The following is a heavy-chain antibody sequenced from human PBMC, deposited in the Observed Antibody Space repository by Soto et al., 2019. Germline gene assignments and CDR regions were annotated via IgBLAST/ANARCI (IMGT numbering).Heavy chain of an antibody. CDR3: AKDQKQLVGGNTGVDFDY. J-gene: IGHJ4*02. CDR1: GFTFSSYG. V-gene: IGHV3-30*18. CDR2: ISYDGSNK. D-gene: IGHD6-6*01. Sequence: GGSLRLSCAASGFTFSSYGMHWVRQAPGKGLEWVAVISYDGSNKYYADSVKGRFTISRDNSKNTLYLQMNSLRAEDTAVYYCAKDQKQLVGGNTGVDFDYWGQGTLVTVSS.